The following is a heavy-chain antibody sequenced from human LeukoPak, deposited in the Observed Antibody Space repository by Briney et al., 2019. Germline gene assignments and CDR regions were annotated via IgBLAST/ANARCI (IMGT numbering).Heavy chain of an antibody. Sequence: SETLSLTCAVYGGSFSGYYWSWIRQPPGKGLEWIGYIYYSGSTNYNPSLKSRVTISVDTSKNQFSLKLSSVTAADTAVYYCARTSPSSGWFDPWGQGTLVTVSS. CDR1: GGSFSGYY. V-gene: IGHV4-59*01. CDR3: ARTSPSSGWFDP. J-gene: IGHJ5*02. CDR2: IYYSGST. D-gene: IGHD6-19*01.